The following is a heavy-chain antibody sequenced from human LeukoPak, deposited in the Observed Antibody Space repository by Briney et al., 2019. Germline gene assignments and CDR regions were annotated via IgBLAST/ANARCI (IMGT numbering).Heavy chain of an antibody. D-gene: IGHD5-18*01. CDR1: GFTFDDYA. CDR3: AKTPGTAMVREYWFDP. CDR2: ISWNSGSI. J-gene: IGHJ5*02. Sequence: GGSLRLSCAASGFTFDDYAMHWVRQAPGKGLEWVSGISWNSGSIGYADSVKGRFTISRDNAKNSLYLQMNSLRAEDTALYYCAKTPGTAMVREYWFDPRGQGTLVTVSS. V-gene: IGHV3-9*01.